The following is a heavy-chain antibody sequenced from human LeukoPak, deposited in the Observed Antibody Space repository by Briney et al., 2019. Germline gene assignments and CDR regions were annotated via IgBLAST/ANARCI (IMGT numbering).Heavy chain of an antibody. CDR3: ASNERYYSDLAFDI. J-gene: IGHJ3*02. CDR1: GDSISSGDYY. D-gene: IGHD2/OR15-2a*01. CDR2: ISSSGSI. V-gene: IGHV4-61*02. Sequence: SQTLSLTCTVSGDSISSGDYYWSWIRQPAGKGLEWIGRISSSGSINYNPSLKSRVTISVDTSKNQFSLKLSSVTAADTAVYYCASNERYYSDLAFDIWGQGTMVTVSS.